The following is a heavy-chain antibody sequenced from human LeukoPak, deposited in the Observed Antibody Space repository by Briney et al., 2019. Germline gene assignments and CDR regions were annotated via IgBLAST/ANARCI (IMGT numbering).Heavy chain of an antibody. CDR1: GGSISSYY. J-gene: IGHJ4*02. CDR3: ARMRRVAAAGHIDY. D-gene: IGHD6-13*01. V-gene: IGHV4-59*01. CDR2: IYYSGST. Sequence: SETLSLTCTVSGGSISSYYWSWIRQPPGKGLEWIGYIYYSGSTNYNPSLKSRVTISVDTSKNQFSLKLSSVTAADTAVYYCARMRRVAAAGHIDYWGQGTLVTVSS.